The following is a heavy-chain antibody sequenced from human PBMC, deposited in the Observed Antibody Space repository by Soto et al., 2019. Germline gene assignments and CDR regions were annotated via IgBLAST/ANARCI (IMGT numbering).Heavy chain of an antibody. J-gene: IGHJ6*02. CDR3: ATEGLSSKYRGNYYYYGMDV. Sequence: SVKVSCKASGGTFSSYAISWVRQAPGQGLEWMGGIIPIFGTANYAQKFQGRVTITADKSTSTAYMELSSLRSEDTAVYYCATEGLSSKYRGNYYYYGMDVWGQGTTVTVS. D-gene: IGHD3-16*01. CDR1: GGTFSSYA. CDR2: IIPIFGTA. V-gene: IGHV1-69*06.